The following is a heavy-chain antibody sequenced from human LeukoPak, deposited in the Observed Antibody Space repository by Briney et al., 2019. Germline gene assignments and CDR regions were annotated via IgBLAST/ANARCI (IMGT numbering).Heavy chain of an antibody. CDR3: ARGAGYSSSIYYFDY. CDR1: GGTFSSYA. J-gene: IGHJ4*02. D-gene: IGHD6-13*01. CDR2: IIPIFGTA. V-gene: IGHV1-69*05. Sequence: SVKVSCKASGGTFSSYAISWVRQAPGQGLEWMEGIIPIFGTANYAQKFQGRVTITTDESTSTAYMELSSLRSEDTAVYYCARGAGYSSSIYYFDYWGQGTLVTVSS.